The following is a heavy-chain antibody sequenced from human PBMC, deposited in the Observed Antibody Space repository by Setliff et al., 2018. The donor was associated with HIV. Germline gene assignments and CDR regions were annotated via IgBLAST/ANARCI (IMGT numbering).Heavy chain of an antibody. D-gene: IGHD3-22*01. CDR3: ASRVYYYDESRILREEGFVP. V-gene: IGHV4-39*01. Sequence: SETLSLTCSVSGGSISDNKYYWSWIRQPPGKGLEWTGSIYHTGKTYHNSALKNRLTISVDTSKNQFSLELSSVTAADTAVYYCASRVYYYDESRILREEGFVPWGQGTLVTVSS. CDR1: GGSISDNKYY. CDR2: IYHTGKT. J-gene: IGHJ5*02.